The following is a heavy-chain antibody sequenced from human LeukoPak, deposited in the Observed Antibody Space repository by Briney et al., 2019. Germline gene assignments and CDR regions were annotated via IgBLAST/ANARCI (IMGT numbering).Heavy chain of an antibody. J-gene: IGHJ4*02. Sequence: RGSLRLSCAASGFIFSSYAMHWVRQAPGKGLEWVAVISYDGSNKYYADSVKGRFTISRDNSKNTLYLQMNSLRAEDTAVYYCAREKGGYYFDYWGQGTLVTVSS. CDR1: GFIFSSYA. CDR2: ISYDGSNK. CDR3: AREKGGYYFDY. V-gene: IGHV3-30-3*01.